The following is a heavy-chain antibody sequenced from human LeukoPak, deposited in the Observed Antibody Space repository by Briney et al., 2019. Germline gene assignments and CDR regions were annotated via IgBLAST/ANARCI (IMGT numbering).Heavy chain of an antibody. CDR2: INPNSGGT. CDR1: GYTFTGYY. V-gene: IGHV1-2*02. Sequence: ASVKVSCKASGYTFTGYYMHWVRQAPGQGLEWMGWINPNSGGTNYAQKLQGRVTMTTDTSTSTAYMELRSLRSDDTAVYYCARGEISHYYGSGSYYISSGGIDYWGQGTLVTVSS. D-gene: IGHD3-10*01. CDR3: ARGEISHYYGSGSYYISSGGIDY. J-gene: IGHJ4*02.